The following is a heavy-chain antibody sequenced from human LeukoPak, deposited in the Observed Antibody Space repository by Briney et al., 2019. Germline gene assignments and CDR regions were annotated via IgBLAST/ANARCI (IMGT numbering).Heavy chain of an antibody. V-gene: IGHV3-74*01. CDR2: INSDGINT. CDR1: GFTFSNYW. Sequence: SGGSLRLSCAASGFTFSNYWMHWVRQAPGKGLVWVSRINSDGINTSYADSVKGRFTISRDNAKNTLNLQMNSLRAEDTAVYYCARAQVGYNWFDPWGQGTLVTVSS. D-gene: IGHD1-26*01. J-gene: IGHJ5*02. CDR3: ARAQVGYNWFDP.